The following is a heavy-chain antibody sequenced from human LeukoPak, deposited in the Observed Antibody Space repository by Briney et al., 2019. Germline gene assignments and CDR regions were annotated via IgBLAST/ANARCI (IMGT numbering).Heavy chain of an antibody. V-gene: IGHV3-23*01. CDR3: AKMGVVAARPGTFDY. Sequence: GGSLRLSCAASGFTFTSYAMSWVRQAPGKGLEWVSAISGSGGSTYHADSVKGRFTISRDNSKNTLYLQMNSLRAEDTAVYYCAKMGVVAARPGTFDYWGQGTLVTVSS. CDR2: ISGSGGST. CDR1: GFTFTSYA. D-gene: IGHD6-6*01. J-gene: IGHJ4*02.